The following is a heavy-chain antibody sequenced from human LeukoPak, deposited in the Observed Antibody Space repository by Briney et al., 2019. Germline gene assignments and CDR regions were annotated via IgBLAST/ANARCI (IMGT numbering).Heavy chain of an antibody. V-gene: IGHV3-30-3*01. CDR2: ISYDGGNK. CDR3: AKGKKWELPIDY. D-gene: IGHD1-26*01. CDR1: RFTFSSYS. Sequence: PGGSLRLSCAASRFTFSSYSVHWVRQAPGKGLEWVALISYDGGNKYYADSVKGRFTISRDNSKNTLYLQMNSLRAEDTAVYYCAKGKKWELPIDYWGQGTLVTVSS. J-gene: IGHJ4*02.